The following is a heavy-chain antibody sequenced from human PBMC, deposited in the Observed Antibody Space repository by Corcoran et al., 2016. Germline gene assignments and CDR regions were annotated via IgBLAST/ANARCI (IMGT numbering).Heavy chain of an antibody. D-gene: IGHD2-2*01. J-gene: IGHJ6*02. CDR2: INSDGSST. Sequence: EVQLVESGGGLVQPGGSLRLSCAASGFTFRSYWMHWVRQAPGKGLVWVSRINSDGSSTSYAASVKGRLTISRDNAKNTLYLQMNSLRAEDTAVYYCAREECSSTSCVYGMDVWGQGTTVTVSS. V-gene: IGHV3-74*01. CDR1: GFTFRSYW. CDR3: AREECSSTSCVYGMDV.